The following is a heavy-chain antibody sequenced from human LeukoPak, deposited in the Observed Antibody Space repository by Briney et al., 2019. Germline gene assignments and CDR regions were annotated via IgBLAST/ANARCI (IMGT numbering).Heavy chain of an antibody. Sequence: ASVKVSCKASGYTFITYGISWVRQAPGQGLEWMGWINPNSGGTNYAQKFQGRVTMTRDTSISTAYMELSRLRSDDTAVYYCARKISTYYYGSGSYYSDYWGQGTLVTVSS. CDR2: INPNSGGT. V-gene: IGHV1-2*02. CDR1: GYTFITYG. J-gene: IGHJ4*02. D-gene: IGHD3-10*01. CDR3: ARKISTYYYGSGSYYSDY.